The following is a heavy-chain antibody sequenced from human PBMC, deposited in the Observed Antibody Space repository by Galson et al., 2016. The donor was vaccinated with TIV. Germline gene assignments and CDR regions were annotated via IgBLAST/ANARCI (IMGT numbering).Heavy chain of an antibody. CDR1: GFSFSTYW. D-gene: IGHD2-2*02. V-gene: IGHV3-7*01. CDR2: IDPDGREK. Sequence: CAASGFSFSTYWMSWIRQAPGKGLEWVANIDPDGREKYYLDSVKGRFIISRDNAKDSLFMQMDDLGVEGTTVDYCARVLWDVLDVPVARPTHYFDPWGQGTLVTVSS. CDR3: ARVLWDVLDVPVARPTHYFDP. J-gene: IGHJ5*02.